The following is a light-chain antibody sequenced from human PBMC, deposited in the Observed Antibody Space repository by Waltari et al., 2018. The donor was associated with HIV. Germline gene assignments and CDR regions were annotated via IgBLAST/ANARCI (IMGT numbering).Light chain of an antibody. Sequence: QSVLTQPPSVSWAPGQRVTISCTGSSSNIGAGYDVHWYQQLPGTAPRVLIYGNSNRPSGVPDRFSGSKSGTSASLAITGLQAEDEADYYCQSYDTSLSGSGVFGGGTKLTVL. CDR2: GNS. J-gene: IGLJ2*01. CDR1: SSNIGAGYD. CDR3: QSYDTSLSGSGV. V-gene: IGLV1-40*01.